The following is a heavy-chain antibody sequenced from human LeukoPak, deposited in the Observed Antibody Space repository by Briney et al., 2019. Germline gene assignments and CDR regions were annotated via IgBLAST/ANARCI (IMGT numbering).Heavy chain of an antibody. CDR2: ISGSGGST. J-gene: IGHJ3*02. V-gene: IGHV3-23*01. Sequence: GGSLRLSCATSGFTFSSYAMSWVRQAPGKGLEWVSAISGSGGSTYYADSVKGRFTISRDNSKNTLYLQMNSLRAEDTAVYYCAKGRNYDFWSGDAFDIWGQGTMVTVSS. CDR3: AKGRNYDFWSGDAFDI. CDR1: GFTFSSYA. D-gene: IGHD3-3*01.